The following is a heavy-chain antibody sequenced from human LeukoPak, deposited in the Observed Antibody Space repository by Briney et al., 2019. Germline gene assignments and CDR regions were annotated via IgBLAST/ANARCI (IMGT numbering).Heavy chain of an antibody. CDR2: IKHDGRDK. D-gene: IGHD3-9*01. J-gene: IGHJ4*02. CDR1: GFTFSNYW. V-gene: IGHV3-7*03. Sequence: GGSLRLSCAASGFTFSNYWMSWVRQAPGKGLEWVANIKHDGRDKHYVDSVKGRFTIARDSAKNSLNLQMNSLRAEDTAVYYCARGGNYDILTGYIFDYWGQGTLVTVPS. CDR3: ARGGNYDILTGYIFDY.